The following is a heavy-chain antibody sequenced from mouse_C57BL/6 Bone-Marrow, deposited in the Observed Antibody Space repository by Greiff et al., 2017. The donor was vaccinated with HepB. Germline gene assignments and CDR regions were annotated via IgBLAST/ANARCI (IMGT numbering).Heavy chain of an antibody. Sequence: DVHLVESGGGLVKPGGSLKLSCAASGFTFSDYGMHWVRQAPEKGLEWVAYISSGSSTIYYADTVKGRFTISRDNAKNTLFLQMTSLRSEDTAMYYCASPVYYDYDWYFDVWGTGTTVTVSS. CDR3: ASPVYYDYDWYFDV. D-gene: IGHD2-4*01. CDR1: GFTFSDYG. J-gene: IGHJ1*03. CDR2: ISSGSSTI. V-gene: IGHV5-17*01.